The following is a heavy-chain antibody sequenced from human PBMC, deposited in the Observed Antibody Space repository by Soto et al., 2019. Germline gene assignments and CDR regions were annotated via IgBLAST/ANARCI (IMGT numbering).Heavy chain of an antibody. CDR2: ISYDGSNK. CDR1: GFTFSSYG. J-gene: IGHJ4*02. CDR3: AKISLTVDYGDYEKFDY. Sequence: GGSLRLSCAASGFTFSSYGMHWVRQAPGKGLEWVAVISYDGSNKYYADSVKGRFTISRDNSKNTLYLQMNSLRAEDTAVYYCAKISLTVDYGDYEKFDYWGQGTLVTVSS. V-gene: IGHV3-30*18. D-gene: IGHD4-17*01.